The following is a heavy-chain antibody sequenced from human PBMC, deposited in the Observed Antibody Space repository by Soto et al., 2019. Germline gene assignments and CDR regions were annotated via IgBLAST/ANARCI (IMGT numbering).Heavy chain of an antibody. D-gene: IGHD1-1*01. Sequence: EVQLVESGGDLVQPGGSLSLSCVVSGFTFSDHYMDWVRQAPGQGLEWVGRSRNKANSYVTEYAASVKGRFFISRRDSMNSLYLQMNSLKTEDAAVYYCVRERLNWNQKFNYGMDVWGQGTTVTVSS. J-gene: IGHJ6*02. CDR1: GFTFSDHY. V-gene: IGHV3-72*01. CDR2: SRNKANSYVT. CDR3: VRERLNWNQKFNYGMDV.